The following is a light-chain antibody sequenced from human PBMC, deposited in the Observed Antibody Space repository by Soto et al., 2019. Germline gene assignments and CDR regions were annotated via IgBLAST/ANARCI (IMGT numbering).Light chain of an antibody. CDR3: QEYASYSST. CDR2: EAS. Sequence: DIHMTQSPSTLSASVGDRVTITCRSSQSISNYLAWYHQKPGKAPKVLIYEASSFESGVPLRFSGSGSGPEFALNISSLQPVDFATYYCQEYASYSSTFGQGTKLQIK. CDR1: QSISNY. V-gene: IGKV1-5*01. J-gene: IGKJ2*01.